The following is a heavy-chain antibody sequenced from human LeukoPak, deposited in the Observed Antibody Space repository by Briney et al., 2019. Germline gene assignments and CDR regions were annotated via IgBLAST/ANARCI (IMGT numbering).Heavy chain of an antibody. CDR2: INSDGSRT. CDR1: GFTLSTYW. D-gene: IGHD6-13*01. J-gene: IGHJ4*02. CDR3: ARGSWSAADTNIDY. Sequence: PGGSLRLSCAASGFTLSTYWMHWVRQGPGKGLVWVSCINSDGSRTTYADSVKGRFTIPRDNAKNTLYLQMNTLRVEDTAVYYCARGSWSAADTNIDYWGQGTLVTASS. V-gene: IGHV3-74*01.